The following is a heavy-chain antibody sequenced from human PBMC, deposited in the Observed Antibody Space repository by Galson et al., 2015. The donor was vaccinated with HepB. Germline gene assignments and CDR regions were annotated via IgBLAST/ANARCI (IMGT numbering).Heavy chain of an antibody. J-gene: IGHJ4*02. CDR1: GTMFSGFG. D-gene: IGHD3-10*01. CDR2: INPLFGTA. Sequence: SVKVSCKACGTMFSGFGTSWVRQAPGHGLEWMGEINPLFGTANYAQKFQGRVTITADRSTSTAYMELSSLRSEDTAMYYCATNAARGIFFEFWGQGTLVTVSS. V-gene: IGHV1-69*06. CDR3: ATNAARGIFFEF.